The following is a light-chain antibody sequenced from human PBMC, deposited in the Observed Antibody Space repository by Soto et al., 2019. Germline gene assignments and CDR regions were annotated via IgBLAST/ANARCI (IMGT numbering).Light chain of an antibody. CDR3: SSYPRSSTVL. CDR2: DVD. V-gene: IGLV2-14*01. J-gene: IGLJ2*01. CDR1: SSDVGTYNS. Sequence: QSALTQPASVSGSPGQSITISCTGTSSDVGTYNSVSWYQQHPGKAPKLMIYDVDIRPSGVSNRFSGSKSGNTASLTISGLQAEDEADYYCSSYPRSSTVLFGRGTKLTVL.